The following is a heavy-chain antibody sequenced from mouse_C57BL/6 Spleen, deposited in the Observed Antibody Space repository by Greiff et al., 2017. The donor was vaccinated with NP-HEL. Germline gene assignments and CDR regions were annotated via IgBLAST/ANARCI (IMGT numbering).Heavy chain of an antibody. J-gene: IGHJ1*03. D-gene: IGHD2-4*01. CDR1: GYTFTTYP. Sequence: QVQLQQSGAELVKPGASVKMSCKASGYTFTTYPIEWMKQNHGKSLEWIGNFHPYNDDTKYNEKFKGKATLTVEKSSSTVYLELSRLTSADSAVYYGARNYYDYDVGWYFDVWGTGTTVTVSS. CDR3: ARNYYDYDVGWYFDV. V-gene: IGHV1-47*01. CDR2: FHPYNDDT.